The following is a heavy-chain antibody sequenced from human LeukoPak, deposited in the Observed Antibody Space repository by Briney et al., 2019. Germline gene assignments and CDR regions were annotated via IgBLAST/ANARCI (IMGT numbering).Heavy chain of an antibody. CDR1: GFTFSSYT. D-gene: IGHD6-19*01. J-gene: IGHJ5*02. CDR2: ISYDGGNK. CDR3: ARAVAGTHWLDP. Sequence: GGSLRLSCAASGFTFSSYTMHWVRQAPGKGLEWVAVISYDGGNKYYADSVKGRFTISRDNSKNTLYLEMNSLRAGDTAVYYCARAVAGTHWLDPWGQGTLVTVSS. V-gene: IGHV3-30-3*01.